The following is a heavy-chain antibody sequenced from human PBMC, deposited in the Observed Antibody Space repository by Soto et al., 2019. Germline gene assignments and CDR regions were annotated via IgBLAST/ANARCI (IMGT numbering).Heavy chain of an antibody. V-gene: IGHV3-30*03. CDR3: ARVESYYYGMDV. CDR2: ISYDGSNK. CDR1: VFTFISYG. D-gene: IGHD2-15*01. J-gene: IGHJ6*02. Sequence: PGWSLRLSCASSVFTFISYGMHWVRQAPGKGLEWVAVISYDGSNKYYADSVKGRSTISRDNSKNTLYLQMNSLRAEDTAVYYCARVESYYYGMDVWGQGTTVTVSS.